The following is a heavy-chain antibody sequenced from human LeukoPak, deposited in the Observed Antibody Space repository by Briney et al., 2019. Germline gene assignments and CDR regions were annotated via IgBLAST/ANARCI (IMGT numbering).Heavy chain of an antibody. V-gene: IGHV4-39*07. D-gene: IGHD2-2*01. J-gene: IGHJ4*02. CDR1: GGSISSSSYY. Sequence: SETLSLTCTVSGGSISSSSYYWGWIRQPPGKGLEWIGSIYYSGSTYYNPSLKSRVTISVDTSKNQFSLKLSSVTAADTAVYYCARDAPRYCSSTSCYPVGFDYWGQGTLVTVSS. CDR2: IYYSGST. CDR3: ARDAPRYCSSTSCYPVGFDY.